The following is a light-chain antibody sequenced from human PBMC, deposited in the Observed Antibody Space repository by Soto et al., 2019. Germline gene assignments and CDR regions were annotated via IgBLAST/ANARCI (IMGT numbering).Light chain of an antibody. CDR3: QQYNNWPLT. CDR1: QSGSSD. CDR2: GAS. J-gene: IGKJ4*01. V-gene: IGKV3-15*01. Sequence: EIGVTKSPATLSVSPGARATLSCRASQSGSSDLAWYEQKPGQAPRLLIYGASTRATGIPARFSGSGSGTEFTLTISSLQSEDFAVYYCQQYNNWPLTFGGGTKVDIK.